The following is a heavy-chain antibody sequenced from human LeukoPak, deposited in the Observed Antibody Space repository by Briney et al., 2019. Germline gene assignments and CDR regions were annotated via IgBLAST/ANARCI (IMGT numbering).Heavy chain of an antibody. CDR2: IYYSGST. J-gene: IGHJ4*02. CDR3: ARRNMVRGVDY. D-gene: IGHD3-10*01. CDR1: GGSISSYY. Sequence: SETLSLTCTASGGSISSYYWSWIRQPPGKGLEWIGYIYYSGSTNYNPALQSRLTISIDTSKNQFSLKLSSVTAADTAVYYCARRNMVRGVDYWGQGTLVTVSS. V-gene: IGHV4-59*08.